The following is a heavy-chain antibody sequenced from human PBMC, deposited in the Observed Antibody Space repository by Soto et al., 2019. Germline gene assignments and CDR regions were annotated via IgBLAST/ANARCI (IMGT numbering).Heavy chain of an antibody. V-gene: IGHV3-23*01. CDR2: ISGTGGST. J-gene: IGHJ4*02. CDR1: GFTFSSYA. D-gene: IGHD6-19*01. CDR3: AKDAAISSGWYEYYFDY. Sequence: GGSLRLSCAASGFTFSSYAMSWVRHAPGKGLEWVSAISGTGGSTYYADYVKGRFTIARENSKNTLYLQMNSMRAEDTAVYYFAKDAAISSGWYEYYFDYWGQGTLVTVSS.